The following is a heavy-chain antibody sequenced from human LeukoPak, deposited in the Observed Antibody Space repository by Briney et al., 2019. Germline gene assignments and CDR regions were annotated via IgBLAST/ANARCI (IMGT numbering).Heavy chain of an antibody. J-gene: IGHJ6*03. CDR3: ARGVAADFGYYMDV. V-gene: IGHV4-59*01. D-gene: IGHD6-25*01. CDR2: INYSGIT. CDR1: GGSIITYF. Sequence: SETLSLTCAVSGGSIITYFWSWIRQPPGKGLEWLGYINYSGITNYNPSLKSRVIISVDTSKNQFSLKLSSVTAADTAVYYCARGVAADFGYYMDVWGKGTTVTVSS.